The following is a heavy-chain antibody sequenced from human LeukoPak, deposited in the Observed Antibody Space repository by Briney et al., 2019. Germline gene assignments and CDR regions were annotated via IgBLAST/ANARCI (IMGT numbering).Heavy chain of an antibody. CDR2: IYYSGST. CDR1: GGSISSYY. Sequence: PSETLSLTCTVSGGSISSYYWSWIRQPPGKGLEWIGYIYYSGSTNYNPSLKSRVTISVDTSKNQFSLKLSSVTAADTAVYYCARDHRYSGYDYGGYYFDYWAREPWSPSPQ. CDR3: ARDHRYSGYDYGGYYFDY. D-gene: IGHD5-12*01. J-gene: IGHJ4*02. V-gene: IGHV4-59*01.